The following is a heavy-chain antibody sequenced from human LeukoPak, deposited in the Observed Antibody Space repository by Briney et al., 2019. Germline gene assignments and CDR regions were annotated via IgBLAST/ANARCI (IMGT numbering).Heavy chain of an antibody. D-gene: IGHD3-16*01. J-gene: IGHJ4*02. Sequence: SETLSLTCTVSGGSISSSSYYWGWLRQPPGKGLEWIGSIYYSGSTYYNPSLKSRVTISVDTSKNQFSLKLSSVTAADTAVYYCARLSPPSHDRLDYWGQGTLVTVSS. CDR2: IYYSGST. CDR1: GGSISSSSYY. CDR3: ARLSPPSHDRLDY. V-gene: IGHV4-39*01.